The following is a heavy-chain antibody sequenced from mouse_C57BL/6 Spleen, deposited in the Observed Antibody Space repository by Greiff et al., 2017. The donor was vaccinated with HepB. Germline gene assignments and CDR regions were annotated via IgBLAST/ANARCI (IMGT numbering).Heavy chain of an antibody. CDR1: GFTFSDYY. Sequence: EVMLVESGGGLVQPGGSLKLSCAASGFTFSDYYMYWVRQTPEKRLEWVAYISNGGGSTYYPDTVKGRFTISRDNAKNTLYLQMSRLKSEDTAMYYCARSLPWTYAMDYWGQGTSVTVSS. V-gene: IGHV5-12*01. D-gene: IGHD6-2*01. J-gene: IGHJ4*01. CDR2: ISNGGGST. CDR3: ARSLPWTYAMDY.